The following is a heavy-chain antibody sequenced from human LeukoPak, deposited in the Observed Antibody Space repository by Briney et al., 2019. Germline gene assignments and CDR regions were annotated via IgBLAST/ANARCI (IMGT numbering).Heavy chain of an antibody. V-gene: IGHV3-23*01. CDR3: TKDPNGDYIGAFDP. D-gene: IGHD4-17*01. J-gene: IGHJ5*02. CDR2: ITGGHYAT. CDR1: GFSFSSFA. Sequence: GGSLRLSCAASGFSFSSFAMTCGRQAPGKGLEWVSSITGGHYATYNTDSVKGRFTISRDNAKNTLYLQMNSLRADDTAIYYCTKDPNGDYIGAFDPWGQGTLVTVSS.